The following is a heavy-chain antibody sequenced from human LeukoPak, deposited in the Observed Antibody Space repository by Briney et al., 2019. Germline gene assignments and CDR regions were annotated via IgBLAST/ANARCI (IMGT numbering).Heavy chain of an antibody. D-gene: IGHD2-2*01. V-gene: IGHV1-18*01. CDR1: GYTFTSYG. J-gene: IGHJ6*03. Sequence: ASVKVSCKASGYTFTSYGISWVRQAPGQGLEWMGWISAYNGNTNYAQKLQGRVTMTRNTSISTAYMELSSLRSEDTAVYYCARSPYQGYYYYYMDVWGKGTTVTVSS. CDR3: ARSPYQGYYYYYMDV. CDR2: ISAYNGNT.